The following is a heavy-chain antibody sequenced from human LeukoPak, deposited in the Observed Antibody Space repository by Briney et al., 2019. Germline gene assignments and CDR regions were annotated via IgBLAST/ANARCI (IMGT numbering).Heavy chain of an antibody. CDR3: AREVWLATYYFDY. CDR2: IYYSGST. D-gene: IGHD6-19*01. J-gene: IGHJ4*02. Sequence: SETLSLTCTVSGGSISSYYWSWIRQPPGKGLEWIGYIYYSGSTNYNPSLKSRVTISVDTSKNQFSLQLNSVTPEDTAVYYCAREVWLATYYFDYWGQGTLVTVSS. V-gene: IGHV4-59*12. CDR1: GGSISSYY.